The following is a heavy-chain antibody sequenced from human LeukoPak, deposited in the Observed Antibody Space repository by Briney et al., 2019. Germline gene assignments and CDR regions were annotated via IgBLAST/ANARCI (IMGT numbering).Heavy chain of an antibody. V-gene: IGHV3-7*01. CDR1: GFTFSNYW. CDR3: ARGRMDV. CDR2: IKQGGSEK. J-gene: IGHJ6*02. Sequence: GGSLRLSCAASGFTFSNYWMSWVRQAPGKGLEWVANIKQGGSEKYYVDSAKGRFTISRDNAKNSPDMQMNSLRAEDTAVYYCARGRMDVWGQGTTVTVSS.